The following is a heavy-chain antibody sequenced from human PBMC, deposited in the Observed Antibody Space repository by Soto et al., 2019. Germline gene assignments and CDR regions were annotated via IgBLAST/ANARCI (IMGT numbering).Heavy chain of an antibody. CDR1: GYTFTSYG. J-gene: IGHJ4*02. CDR2: INPGNGNT. CDR3: ARGGYFDSSNYLAY. Sequence: ASVKVSCKASGYTFTSYGMHWVRQAPGRGLEWMGWINPGNGNTKYSQKFQGRVSIERDTSASTAYMELRSLRSEDTAVYYCARGGYFDSSNYLAYWGLGTLVTVSS. D-gene: IGHD3-22*01. V-gene: IGHV1-3*01.